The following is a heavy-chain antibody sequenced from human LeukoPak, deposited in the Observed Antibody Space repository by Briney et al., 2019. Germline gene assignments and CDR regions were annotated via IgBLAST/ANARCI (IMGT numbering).Heavy chain of an antibody. CDR2: IIPILGIA. CDR3: ARELPEEYYFDY. D-gene: IGHD1-26*01. CDR1: GGTFSSYA. J-gene: IGHJ4*02. V-gene: IGHV1-69*04. Sequence: ASVKVSCKASGGTFSSYAISWVRQAPGQGLEWMGRIIPILGIANYAQKFQGRVTITGDKSTSTAYMELSSLRSEDTAVYYCARELPEEYYFDYWGQGTLVTVSS.